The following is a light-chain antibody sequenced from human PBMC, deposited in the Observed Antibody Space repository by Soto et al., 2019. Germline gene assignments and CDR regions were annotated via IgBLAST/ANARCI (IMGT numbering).Light chain of an antibody. CDR2: LEGSGSY. CDR1: SGHSSYI. J-gene: IGLJ3*02. V-gene: IGLV4-60*02. CDR3: ETWDSNTHTV. Sequence: QPVLTQSSSASASLGSSVKLTCTLSSGHSSYIIAWHQQQPGKAPRYLMKLEGSGSYNKGSGVPDRFSGSSSGADRYLTIANLQFEDAADYYCETWDSNTHTVFGGGTKLTVL.